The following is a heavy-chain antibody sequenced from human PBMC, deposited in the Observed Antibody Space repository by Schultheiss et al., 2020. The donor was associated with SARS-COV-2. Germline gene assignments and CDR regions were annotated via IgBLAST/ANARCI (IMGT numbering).Heavy chain of an antibody. CDR1: GGSIKSYY. D-gene: IGHD3-9*01. CDR2: IYTSGST. J-gene: IGHJ6*02. CDR3: ARLKYYDILTGHRDYGMDV. Sequence: SQTLSLTCTVSGGSIKSYYWSWIRQPAGKGLEWIGRIYTSGSTYYNPSLKSRVTISVDTSKNQFSLKLSSVTAADTAVYYCARLKYYDILTGHRDYGMDVWGQGSTVTVAS. V-gene: IGHV4-4*07.